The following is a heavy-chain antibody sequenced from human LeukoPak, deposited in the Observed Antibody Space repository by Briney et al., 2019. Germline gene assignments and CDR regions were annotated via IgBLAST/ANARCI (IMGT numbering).Heavy chain of an antibody. CDR3: ARGGPPYYDYVWGSYRLSWFDP. Sequence: SETLSLTCTVSGDSISSGGYYWSWIRQHPGKGLEWIGYIYYSGSTYYNPSLKSRVTISVDTSKNQFSLKLSSVAAADTAVYYCARGGPPYYDYVWGSYRLSWFDPWGQGTLVTVSS. CDR1: GDSISSGGYY. J-gene: IGHJ5*02. CDR2: IYYSGST. D-gene: IGHD3-16*02. V-gene: IGHV4-31*03.